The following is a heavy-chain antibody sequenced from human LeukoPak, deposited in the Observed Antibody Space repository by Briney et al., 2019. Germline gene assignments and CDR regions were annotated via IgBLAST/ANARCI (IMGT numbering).Heavy chain of an antibody. D-gene: IGHD2-21*02. CDR3: TRSIVVVTYYLDY. CDR1: GFPFVDYA. J-gene: IGHJ4*02. CDR2: IRSKRFGETI. Sequence: GGSLRLSCTASGFPFVDYAINWVRQAPGKGLEWVGFIRSKRFGETIEYAASVKGRFTISRDDSISTAYLQMNSLKTEDIAVYYCTRSIVVVTYYLDYWGQGTLVTVSS. V-gene: IGHV3-49*04.